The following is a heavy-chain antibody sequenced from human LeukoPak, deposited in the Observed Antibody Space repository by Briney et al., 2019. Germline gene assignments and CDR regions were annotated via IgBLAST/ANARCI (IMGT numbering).Heavy chain of an antibody. CDR2: IKSKTDGRTT. Sequence: PGGSLRLSCAACGYTFSNAWVSWVREAPGKGVEWVGRIKSKTDGRTTDYAAGVKGRFTISRDDSKNTLYLQMNSLKTEDTAVYYCTTDPDYYGSGSYLYYYGMDVWGKGTTVTVSS. J-gene: IGHJ6*04. V-gene: IGHV3-15*01. D-gene: IGHD3-10*01. CDR3: TTDPDYYGSGSYLYYYGMDV. CDR1: GYTFSNAW.